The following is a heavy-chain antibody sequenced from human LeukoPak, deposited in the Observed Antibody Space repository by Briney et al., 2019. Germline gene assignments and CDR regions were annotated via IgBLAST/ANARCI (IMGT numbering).Heavy chain of an antibody. D-gene: IGHD5-24*01. CDR1: GGSFSGYY. J-gene: IGHJ4*02. CDR2: INHSGST. CDR3: ARERGGYSLDY. Sequence: PSETLSLTCAVYGGSFSGYYWSWIRQPPGKGLEWIGEINHSGSTNYNPSLKSRVTISVDTSKNQFSLKLSSVTAADTAVYYCARERGGYSLDYWGQGTLVTVSS. V-gene: IGHV4-34*01.